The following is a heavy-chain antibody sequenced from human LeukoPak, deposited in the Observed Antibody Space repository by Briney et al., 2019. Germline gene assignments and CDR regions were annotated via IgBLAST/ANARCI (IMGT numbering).Heavy chain of an antibody. CDR2: ISHSGNS. CDR3: ARQPSTQYCSSATCYTLDI. Sequence: SETLSLTCTASGGSISSYYWSWIRQPPGKGLEWIGYISHSGNSYFNPSLKSRIILSVDTSKNQFSLKLSSVTAADTAVYYCARQPSTQYCSSATCYTLDIWGQGTMVTVSS. CDR1: GGSISSYY. J-gene: IGHJ3*02. D-gene: IGHD2-2*02. V-gene: IGHV4-59*08.